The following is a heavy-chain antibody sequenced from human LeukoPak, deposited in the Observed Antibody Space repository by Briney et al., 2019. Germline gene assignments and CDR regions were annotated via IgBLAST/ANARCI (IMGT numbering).Heavy chain of an antibody. J-gene: IGHJ6*03. CDR3: ARSPSLGVTAPYYMDV. Sequence: PGGSLRLSCAASGFTFSDYYMSWIRQAPGKGLEWVSYISSSGSTIYYADSVKGRFTISRDNAKNSLYLQMNSLRAEDTAVYYCARSPSLGVTAPYYMDVWGKGTTVTVSS. D-gene: IGHD2-8*01. CDR1: GFTFSDYY. V-gene: IGHV3-11*04. CDR2: ISSSGSTI.